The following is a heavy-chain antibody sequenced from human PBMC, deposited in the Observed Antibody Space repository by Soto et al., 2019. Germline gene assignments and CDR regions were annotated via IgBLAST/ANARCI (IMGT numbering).Heavy chain of an antibody. CDR1: SGSISSSNW. CDR3: ARVSQRFLEWSYFDY. J-gene: IGHJ4*02. CDR2: IYHSGST. V-gene: IGHV4-4*02. Sequence: SETLSLTCAVSSGSISSSNWWSWVRQPPGKGLEWIGEIYHSGSTNYNPSLKSRVTISVDKSKNQFSLKLSSVTAADTAVYYCARVSQRFLEWSYFDYWGQGTLVTVSS. D-gene: IGHD3-3*01.